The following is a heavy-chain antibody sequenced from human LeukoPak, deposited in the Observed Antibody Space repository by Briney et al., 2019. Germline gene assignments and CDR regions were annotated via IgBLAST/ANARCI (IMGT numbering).Heavy chain of an antibody. Sequence: GGSLRLSCAASGFTFSSYGMNWVRQAPGKGLEWVSSISSSSGFICYADSVKGRFTISRDNAKNSLYLQMNSLRAEDTAVYYCARSGGSGWYSDYWGQGTLVTVSS. D-gene: IGHD6-19*01. CDR2: ISSSSGFI. J-gene: IGHJ4*02. CDR1: GFTFSSYG. V-gene: IGHV3-21*01. CDR3: ARSGGSGWYSDY.